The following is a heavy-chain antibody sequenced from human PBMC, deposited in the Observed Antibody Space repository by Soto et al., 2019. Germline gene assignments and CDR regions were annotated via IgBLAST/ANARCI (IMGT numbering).Heavy chain of an antibody. V-gene: IGHV1-69*01. D-gene: IGHD1-26*01. CDR2: IIPIFGTA. CDR3: ARDPPYSGSYFPKAFDI. CDR1: GGTFSSYA. Sequence: QVQLVQSGAEVKKPGSSVKVSCKASGGTFSSYAISWVRQAPGQGLEWMGGIIPIFGTANYAQKFQGRVTITADESTSTDYMELSRLRSEDTAVYYCARDPPYSGSYFPKAFDIWGQGTMVTVSS. J-gene: IGHJ3*02.